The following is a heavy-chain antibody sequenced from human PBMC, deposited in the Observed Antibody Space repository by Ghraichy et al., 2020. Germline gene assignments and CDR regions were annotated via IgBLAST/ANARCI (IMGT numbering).Heavy chain of an antibody. CDR3: ASSRRDGYNWAGWFDY. Sequence: SETLSLTCTVSGGSISSYYWSWIRQPPGKGLEWIGYIYYSGSTNYNPSLKSRVTISVDTSKNQFSLKLSSVTAADTAVYYCASSRRDGYNWAGWFDYWGQGTWSPSPQ. CDR1: GGSISSYY. CDR2: IYYSGST. J-gene: IGHJ4*02. V-gene: IGHV4-59*01. D-gene: IGHD5-24*01.